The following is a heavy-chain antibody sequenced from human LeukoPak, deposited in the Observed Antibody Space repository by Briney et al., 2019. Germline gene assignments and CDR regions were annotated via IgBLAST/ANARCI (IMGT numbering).Heavy chain of an antibody. V-gene: IGHV3-23*01. CDR3: AKDGDIVGATTPDY. Sequence: TGGSLRLSCAASGFTFSSYAMSWVRQAPGKGLEWVSAISGSGGSTYYADSVKGRFTISRDNSKNTLYLQMNSLRAEDTAVYYCAKDGDIVGATTPDYWGQGTLVTVSS. CDR2: ISGSGGST. J-gene: IGHJ4*02. D-gene: IGHD1-26*01. CDR1: GFTFSSYA.